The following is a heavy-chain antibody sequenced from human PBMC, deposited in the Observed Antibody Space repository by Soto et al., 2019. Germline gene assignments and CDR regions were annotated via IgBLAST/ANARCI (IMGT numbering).Heavy chain of an antibody. CDR3: ARAPGELERQPYYYYYMDV. V-gene: IGHV4-59*01. J-gene: IGHJ6*03. Sequence: SETLSLTCTVSGGSISSYYWSWIRQPPGKGLEWIGYIYYSGSTNYNPSLKSRVTISVDTSKNQFSLKLSSVTAADTAVYYCARAPGELERQPYYYYYMDVWGKGTTVTVSS. CDR2: IYYSGST. CDR1: GGSISSYY. D-gene: IGHD1-1*01.